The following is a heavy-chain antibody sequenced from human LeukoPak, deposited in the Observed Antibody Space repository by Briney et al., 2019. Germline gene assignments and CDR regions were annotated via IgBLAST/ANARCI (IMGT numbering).Heavy chain of an antibody. CDR1: GGSFSGYY. V-gene: IGHV4-34*01. CDR2: INHSGRT. D-gene: IGHD1-26*01. CDR3: ARGSGSYYNFDY. J-gene: IGHJ4*02. Sequence: PSETLSLTCAVYGGSFSGYYWSWIRQPPGKGLEWIGEINHSGRTNYNPSLKSRVTISVDTSKNQFSLKLSSVTAADTAVYYCARGSGSYYNFDYWGQGTLVTVSS.